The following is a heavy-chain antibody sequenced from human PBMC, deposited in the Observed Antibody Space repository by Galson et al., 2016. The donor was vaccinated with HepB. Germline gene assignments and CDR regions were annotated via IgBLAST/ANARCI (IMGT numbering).Heavy chain of an antibody. CDR3: TRCRTSCSTFDY. D-gene: IGHD2-2*01. Sequence: SLRLSCAVSGFTFNNAWVSWVRQAPGKGLEWVGRIKSKTDGGTTDYAAPVKGRFTISRDDSKNTLYLQMNSLKAEDTAVYYCTRCRTSCSTFDYWGQGTLVTVSS. CDR1: GFTFNNAW. CDR2: IKSKTDGGTT. V-gene: IGHV3-15*01. J-gene: IGHJ4*02.